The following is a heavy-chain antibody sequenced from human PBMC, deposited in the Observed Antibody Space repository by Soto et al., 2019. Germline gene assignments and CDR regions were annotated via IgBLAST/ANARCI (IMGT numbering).Heavy chain of an antibody. V-gene: IGHV3-13*01. D-gene: IGHD2-8*01. CDR1: GFTFSSYD. CDR2: IGTAGDT. Sequence: EVQLVESGGGLVQPGGSLRLSCAASGFTFSSYDMHWVRQATGKGLEWVSAIGTAGDTYYPGSVKCRFTISRENAKNSLYLQMNSLRAEDTAVYYCEGALGSCNTGVCYRYYFDYWGQGTLVTVSS. CDR3: EGALGSCNTGVCYRYYFDY. J-gene: IGHJ4*02.